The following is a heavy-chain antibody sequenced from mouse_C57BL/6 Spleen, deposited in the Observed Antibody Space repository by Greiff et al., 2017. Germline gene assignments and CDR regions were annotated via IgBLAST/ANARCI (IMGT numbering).Heavy chain of an antibody. D-gene: IGHD2-13*01. CDR1: GYTFTSYW. V-gene: IGHV1-61*01. J-gene: IGHJ2*01. Sequence: QVQLQQPGAELVRPGSSVKLSCKASGYTFTSYWMDWVKQRPGQGLEWIGNIYPSDSETHYNQQFKDKATLTVDKSSSTAYMQRSSLTSEYSAVYYCARFRDIGDFFFDYRGQGNTLTGSS. CDR2: IYPSDSET. CDR3: ARFRDIGDFFFDY.